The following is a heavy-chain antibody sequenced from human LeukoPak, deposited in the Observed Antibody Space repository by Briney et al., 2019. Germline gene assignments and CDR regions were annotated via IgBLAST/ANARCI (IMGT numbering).Heavy chain of an antibody. D-gene: IGHD6-13*01. J-gene: IGHJ4*02. V-gene: IGHV4-59*01. CDR3: ARGYSSSWNYFDY. Sequence: PSDTLSLTCSVYGGSISSYYWSWIRQPPGKGLEWIGYVFDSVGTDYNPSLKSRVTISVDTSKKQFSLKLSSVTAADTAVYYCARGYSSSWNYFDYWGQGTLVTVSS. CDR2: VFDSVGT. CDR1: GGSISSYY.